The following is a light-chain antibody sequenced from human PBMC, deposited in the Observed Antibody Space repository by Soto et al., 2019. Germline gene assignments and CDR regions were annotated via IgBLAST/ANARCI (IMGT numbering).Light chain of an antibody. J-gene: IGKJ5*01. Sequence: DIQMTQSPSTLSASVGDRVTIACRASQSISSWLAWYQQKPGKAPKLLIYDASSLESGVPSRFSGSGSGTEFTLTISSLQPDDFATYFCQQLNNYPPTFGQGTRLEIK. CDR3: QQLNNYPPT. CDR2: DAS. V-gene: IGKV1-5*01. CDR1: QSISSW.